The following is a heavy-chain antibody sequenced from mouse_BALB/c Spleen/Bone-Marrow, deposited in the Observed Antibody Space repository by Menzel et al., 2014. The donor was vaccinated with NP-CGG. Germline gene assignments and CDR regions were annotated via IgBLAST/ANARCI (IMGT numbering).Heavy chain of an antibody. D-gene: IGHD2-4*01. CDR3: ARVSYDYFNY. Sequence: EVHPVESGGGLVKPGGSLKLSCAASGFTFSDYYMYWVRQTPEKRLEWVATISDGGSYTYYPDSVKGRFTISRDNAKNNLYLQMNSLKSEDTAMYYCARVSYDYFNYGGQGTTLTVSS. J-gene: IGHJ2*01. CDR1: GFTFSDYY. CDR2: ISDGGSYT. V-gene: IGHV5-4*02.